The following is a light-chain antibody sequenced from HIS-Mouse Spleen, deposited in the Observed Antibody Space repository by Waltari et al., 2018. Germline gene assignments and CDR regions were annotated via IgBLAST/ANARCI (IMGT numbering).Light chain of an antibody. Sequence: SYELTQPPSVSVSPGQTARITCSGDALPKQYAYWYQQKPGQAPVLVVYKDRQRPSGIPERFSGSSSGTTVTLTISGVQAEDEADYYCPSADSSGTYWVFGGGTKLTVL. J-gene: IGLJ3*02. CDR2: KDR. V-gene: IGLV3-25*03. CDR1: ALPKQY. CDR3: PSADSSGTYWV.